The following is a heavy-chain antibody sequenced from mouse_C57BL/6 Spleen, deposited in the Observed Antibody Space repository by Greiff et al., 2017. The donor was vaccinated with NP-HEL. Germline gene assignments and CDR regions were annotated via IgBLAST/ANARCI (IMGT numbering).Heavy chain of an antibody. CDR1: GFTFSSYA. CDR3: ARGGELGRRYFDG. D-gene: IGHD4-1*01. CDR2: ISDGGSYT. Sequence: EVHLVESGGGLVKPGGSLKLSCAASGFTFSSYAMSWVRQTPEKRLEWVATISDGGSYTYYPDNVKGRFTISRDNAKNNLYLQMSHLKSEDTAMYYCARGGELGRRYFDGWGTGTTVTVSS. J-gene: IGHJ1*03. V-gene: IGHV5-4*01.